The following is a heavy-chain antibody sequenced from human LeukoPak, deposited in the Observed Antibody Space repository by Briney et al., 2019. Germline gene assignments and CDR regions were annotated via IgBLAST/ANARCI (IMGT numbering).Heavy chain of an antibody. CDR2: ISSSSSYI. CDR3: ARHEDDGAAATYYYYGMDV. CDR1: GFTFSSYS. J-gene: IGHJ6*02. D-gene: IGHD6-13*01. V-gene: IGHV3-21*01. Sequence: GGSLRLSCAASGFTFSSYSMNWVRQAPGKGLEWVSSISSSSSYIYYADSVKGRFTISRDNSKNTLYLQMNSLRAEDTAVYYCARHEDDGAAATYYYYGMDVWGQGTTVTVSS.